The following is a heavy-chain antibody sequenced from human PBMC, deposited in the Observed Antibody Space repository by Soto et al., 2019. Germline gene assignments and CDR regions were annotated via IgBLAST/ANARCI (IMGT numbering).Heavy chain of an antibody. D-gene: IGHD3-3*01. V-gene: IGHV4-31*03. Sequence: SETLSLTCTVSGGSISSGGYYWSWIRQHPGKGLEWIGYIYYSGSTYYNPSLKSRVTISVDTSKKQNYLKLSSVTAADTAVYYCARDSYDSTDYWGQGTLVTVSS. CDR2: IYYSGST. CDR1: GGSISSGGYY. CDR3: ARDSYDSTDY. J-gene: IGHJ4*02.